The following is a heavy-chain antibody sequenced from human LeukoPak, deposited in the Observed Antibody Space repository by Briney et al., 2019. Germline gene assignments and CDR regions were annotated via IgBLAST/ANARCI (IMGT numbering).Heavy chain of an antibody. V-gene: IGHV4-59*01. D-gene: IGHD3-3*01. CDR2: IYYSGST. J-gene: IGHJ4*02. CDR3: ARFFWSGIDY. CDR1: GGSISSYY. Sequence: SETLSLTCTVSGGSISSYYWSWIRQPPGKGLEWIGYIYYSGSTNYNPSLKSRVTISVDTSKNQFSLKLSSVTAADTAVYYCARFFWSGIDYWGQGTLVTVSS.